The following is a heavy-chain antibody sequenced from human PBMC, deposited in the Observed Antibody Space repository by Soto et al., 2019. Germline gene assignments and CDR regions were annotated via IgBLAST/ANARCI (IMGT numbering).Heavy chain of an antibody. CDR1: GFTFSSYG. CDR2: ISGIGGST. V-gene: IGHV3-23*01. Sequence: GGSLRLSCAASGFTFSSYGMHWVRQAPVKGLEWVATISGIGGSTYLADSVKGRLSISRDNSKNTVSLLMNSLRAEDTAVYFCARGSSGYISSWYYFDYWGRGTLVTVSS. D-gene: IGHD6-13*01. J-gene: IGHJ4*02. CDR3: ARGSSGYISSWYYFDY.